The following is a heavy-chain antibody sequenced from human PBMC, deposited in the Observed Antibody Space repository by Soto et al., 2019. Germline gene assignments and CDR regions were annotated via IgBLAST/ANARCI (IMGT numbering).Heavy chain of an antibody. CDR1: GFTFTTAW. V-gene: IGHV3-15*01. CDR2: IKTKTEGEAT. Sequence: LRLSCAASGFTFTTAWMIWVRQAPGKGLEWVGHIKTKTEGEATNYATPVKGRFSISRDDSTNTQSLQMNSLKSEDTAVYYCATDIPTAGAGEFDYWGQGNLVTVSS. D-gene: IGHD6-19*01. CDR3: ATDIPTAGAGEFDY. J-gene: IGHJ4*02.